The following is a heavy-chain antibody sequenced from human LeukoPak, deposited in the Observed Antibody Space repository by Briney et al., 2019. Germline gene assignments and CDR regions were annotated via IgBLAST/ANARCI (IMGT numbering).Heavy chain of an antibody. D-gene: IGHD4-17*01. Sequence: PGGSLGLSCAASGFTVSSSYMSWVRQAPGKGLEWVSVIYSGGSTYYADSVKGRFTISRDNSKNTLYLQMNSLRAEDTAVYYCARAEGTTWSYFDYWGQGTLVTVSS. V-gene: IGHV3-66*01. J-gene: IGHJ4*02. CDR2: IYSGGST. CDR3: ARAEGTTWSYFDY. CDR1: GFTVSSSY.